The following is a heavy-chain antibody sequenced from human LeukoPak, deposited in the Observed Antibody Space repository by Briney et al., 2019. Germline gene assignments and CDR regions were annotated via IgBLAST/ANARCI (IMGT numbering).Heavy chain of an antibody. Sequence: QPGGTLRLSCAASGFTFSSYGMSWVRQAPGKGMEWVSAISGNGGSTYYADCVKGRFTISRDNCKNRVYLQMNSLRAEDTAVYYCAKAALWFGLGHLGWFDPWGQGTLVTVSS. CDR1: GFTFSSYG. CDR3: AKAALWFGLGHLGWFDP. V-gene: IGHV3-23*01. J-gene: IGHJ5*02. D-gene: IGHD3-10*01. CDR2: ISGNGGST.